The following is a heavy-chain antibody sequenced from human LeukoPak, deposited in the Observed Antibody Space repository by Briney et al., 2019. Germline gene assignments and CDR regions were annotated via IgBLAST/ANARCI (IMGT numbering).Heavy chain of an antibody. Sequence: GRSLRLSCAASGFTFSSYAMHWVRQAPGKGLEWVAVISYDGSNKYYADSVKGRFTISRDNSKNTLYLQVNSLRAEDTAVYYCAKGQTANRFDPWGQGTLVTVSS. CDR2: ISYDGSNK. D-gene: IGHD5-18*01. V-gene: IGHV3-30-3*01. J-gene: IGHJ5*02. CDR1: GFTFSSYA. CDR3: AKGQTANRFDP.